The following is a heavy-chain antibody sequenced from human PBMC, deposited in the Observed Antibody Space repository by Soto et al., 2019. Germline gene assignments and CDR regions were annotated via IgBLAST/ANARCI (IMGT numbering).Heavy chain of an antibody. CDR3: AKGPSYYYDSSAASYYYYYYGMDV. J-gene: IGHJ6*02. CDR1: GFTFSSYA. D-gene: IGHD3-22*01. V-gene: IGHV3-23*01. Sequence: LRLSCAASGFTFSSYAMSWVRQAPGKGLEWVSAISGSGGSTYYADSVKGRFTISRANSKNTLYLQMNSLRAEDTAVYYCAKGPSYYYDSSAASYYYYYYGMDVWGQGTTVTVSS. CDR2: ISGSGGST.